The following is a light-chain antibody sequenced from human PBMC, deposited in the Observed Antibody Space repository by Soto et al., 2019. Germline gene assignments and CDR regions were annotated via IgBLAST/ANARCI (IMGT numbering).Light chain of an antibody. V-gene: IGKV3-20*01. J-gene: IGKJ1*01. CDR2: GAT. CDR3: QQYGSSGT. CDR1: QSVASN. Sequence: EIVLTQSPGTLSLSPGERATLSCRASQSVASNFAWYQQIAGQAPRLLIHGATTRATGIPPRFSGSGSGTDFTLTISRLEPEDFAVYYCQQYGSSGTFGQGTKVDIK.